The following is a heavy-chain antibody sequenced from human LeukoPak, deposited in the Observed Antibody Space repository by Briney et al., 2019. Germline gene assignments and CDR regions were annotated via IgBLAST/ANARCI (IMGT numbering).Heavy chain of an antibody. Sequence: GGSLRLSCAASGFTFSSYGMHWVRQAPGKGLEWVAFIRYDGSNKYCADSVKGRFTISRDNSKNTLYLQMNSLRAEDTAVYYCAKIAARGYYFDYWGQGTLVTVSS. CDR2: IRYDGSNK. CDR3: AKIAARGYYFDY. V-gene: IGHV3-30*02. J-gene: IGHJ4*02. CDR1: GFTFSSYG. D-gene: IGHD6-6*01.